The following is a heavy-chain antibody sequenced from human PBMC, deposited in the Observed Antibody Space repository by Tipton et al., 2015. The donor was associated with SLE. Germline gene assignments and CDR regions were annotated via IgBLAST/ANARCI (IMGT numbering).Heavy chain of an antibody. V-gene: IGHV3-30*14. CDR1: GFTFSSYA. J-gene: IGHJ4*02. CDR3: AREGGEGYFDY. Sequence: QVQLVQSGGGVVQPGRSLRLSCAASGFTFSSYAMPWVRQAPGKGLEWVALISYDGGNQYYADSVKGRFTISRENGQNSLYLQINSLRPGDTAVYYCAREGGEGYFDYWGQGTLVTVSS. D-gene: IGHD2-15*01. CDR2: ISYDGGNQ.